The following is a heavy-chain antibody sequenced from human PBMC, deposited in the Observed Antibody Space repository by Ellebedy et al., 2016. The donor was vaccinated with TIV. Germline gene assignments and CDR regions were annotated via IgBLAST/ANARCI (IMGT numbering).Heavy chain of an antibody. CDR2: IYSTEST. V-gene: IGHV4-59*01. Sequence: SETLSLTCSVSGGSISGYYWSWIRQPPGKGLEWIAYIYSTESTNYNPSLKSRVTISGDTSKNQFSLKLNSVTAADTAVYYCARSLFSGGGSVGYWGQGTLVSVSS. CDR1: GGSISGYY. J-gene: IGHJ4*02. D-gene: IGHD2-15*01. CDR3: ARSLFSGGGSVGY.